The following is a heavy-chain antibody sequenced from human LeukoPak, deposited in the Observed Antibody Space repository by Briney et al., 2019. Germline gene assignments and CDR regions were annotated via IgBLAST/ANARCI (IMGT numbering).Heavy chain of an antibody. Sequence: GESLKISCKGSGYGSSNWIGWVRQMPGKGLEWMVIIYPGDSDTRYSPSLQGQVTISADKSSTTAYLQWSSLKASDTGMYYCARRSGYPSYYFDYWGQGTLVTVSS. CDR3: ARRSGYPSYYFDY. J-gene: IGHJ4*02. CDR1: GYGSSNW. D-gene: IGHD5-18*01. V-gene: IGHV5-51*01. CDR2: IYPGDSDT.